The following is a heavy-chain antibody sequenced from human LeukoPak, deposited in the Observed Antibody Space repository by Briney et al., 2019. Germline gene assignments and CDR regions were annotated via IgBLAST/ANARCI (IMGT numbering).Heavy chain of an antibody. Sequence: SETLSLTCTVSGGSISSSSYYWGWLRQPPGKGLEWIGSIYDSGSTYYNPSLKSRVTISVDTSKNQFSLKLSSVTAADTAVYYCARDRSGSYRGDYWGQGTLVTVSS. V-gene: IGHV4-39*07. J-gene: IGHJ4*02. CDR3: ARDRSGSYRGDY. D-gene: IGHD1-26*01. CDR1: GGSISSSSYY. CDR2: IYDSGST.